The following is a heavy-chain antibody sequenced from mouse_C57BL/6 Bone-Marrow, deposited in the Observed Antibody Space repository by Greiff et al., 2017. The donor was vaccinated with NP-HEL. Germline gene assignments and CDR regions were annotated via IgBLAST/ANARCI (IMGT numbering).Heavy chain of an antibody. CDR3: ARSISTVGDYAMDY. Sequence: QVQLQQSGAELMKPGASVKLSCKATGYTFTGYWIEWVKQRPGHGLEWIGEILPGSGSTNSNEKFKGKATFTADTSSNTAYMQLSSLTTEDSAIYYCARSISTVGDYAMDYWGQGTSVTVSS. CDR1: GYTFTGYW. D-gene: IGHD1-1*01. J-gene: IGHJ4*01. V-gene: IGHV1-9*01. CDR2: ILPGSGST.